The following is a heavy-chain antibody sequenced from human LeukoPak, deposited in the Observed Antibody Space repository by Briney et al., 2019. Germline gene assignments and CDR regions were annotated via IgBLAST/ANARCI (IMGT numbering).Heavy chain of an antibody. D-gene: IGHD2-8*01. V-gene: IGHV3-48*04. Sequence: GGSLRLSCAASGFTFSSYAMNWVRQAPGKGLEWVSYISSSGSTIYYADSVKGRFTISRDNAKNSLYLQMNSLRAEDTAVYYCAKDLGLMVYAPQYFDYWGQGTLVTVSS. CDR3: AKDLGLMVYAPQYFDY. CDR1: GFTFSSYA. J-gene: IGHJ4*02. CDR2: ISSSGSTI.